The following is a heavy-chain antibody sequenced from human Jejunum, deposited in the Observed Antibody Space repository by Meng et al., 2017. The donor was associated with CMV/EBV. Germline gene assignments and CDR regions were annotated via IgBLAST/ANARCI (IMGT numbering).Heavy chain of an antibody. CDR2: IHHSGST. CDR3: ARRGGGDYPFYFDY. V-gene: IGHV4-34*01. J-gene: IGHJ4*01. D-gene: IGHD2-21*01. CDR1: GGSFSDFY. Sequence: YGGSFSDFYWTWIRRPPGKGLEWIGEIHHSGSTNYNPSLKSRVTVSGDTSRKQFSLKMTSVTAADTAVYYCARRGGGDYPFYFDYWGRGTPVTVSS.